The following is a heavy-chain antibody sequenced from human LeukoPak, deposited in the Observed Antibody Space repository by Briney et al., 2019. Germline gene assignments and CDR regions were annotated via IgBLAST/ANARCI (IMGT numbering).Heavy chain of an antibody. CDR3: ARHRNGDGMIVVAIPDY. CDR2: IDPSDSYT. V-gene: IGHV5-10-1*01. D-gene: IGHD3-22*01. J-gene: IGHJ4*02. Sequence: AGESLKISCKGSGYSFTSYWISWVRQMPGKGLEWMGRIDPSDSYTNYSPSFQGHVTISADKSISTAYLQWSSLKASDTAMYYCARHRNGDGMIVVAIPDYWGQGTLVTVSS. CDR1: GYSFTSYW.